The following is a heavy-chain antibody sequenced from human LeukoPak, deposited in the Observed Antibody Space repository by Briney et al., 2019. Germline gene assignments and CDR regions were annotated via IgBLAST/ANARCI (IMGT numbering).Heavy chain of an antibody. D-gene: IGHD3-3*01. J-gene: IGHJ5*02. CDR2: ISSSSSYI. CDR3: ARAGDFWSGYYLDWFDP. Sequence: GGSLRLSCAASGFTFSSYSMNWVRQAPGKGLEWVSSISSSSSYIYYADSVKGRFTISRDNAKNSLYLQMNSLRAEDTAVYYCARAGDFWSGYYLDWFDPWGQGTLVTVSS. V-gene: IGHV3-21*01. CDR1: GFTFSSYS.